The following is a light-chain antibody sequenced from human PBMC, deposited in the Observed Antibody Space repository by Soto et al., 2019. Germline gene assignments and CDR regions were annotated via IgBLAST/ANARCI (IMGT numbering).Light chain of an antibody. V-gene: IGKV1-39*01. Sequence: DIQMTQSPSSLSASVGDRVTITCRASQSISNYLNWYQQKPGKAPKLLIYAASSLQSGVPSRFSGRGSGTDFTLTISSLQPEDFATYYCQQSYSTLTFGGGTKVEIK. CDR1: QSISNY. CDR3: QQSYSTLT. CDR2: AAS. J-gene: IGKJ4*01.